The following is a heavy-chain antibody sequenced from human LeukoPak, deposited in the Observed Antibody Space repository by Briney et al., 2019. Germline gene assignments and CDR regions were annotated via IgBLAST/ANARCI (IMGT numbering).Heavy chain of an antibody. J-gene: IGHJ4*02. CDR1: GLNFDDSA. CDR3: AKESGKFDY. Sequence: GGSLRLSCVASGLNFDDSAMHWVRHAPGKGLEWVSLISADGGSTFSADSVKGRFSISRDNSKNSLYLQMNSLRGEDTAMYYCAKESGKFDYWGQGTLVAVSS. CDR2: ISADGGST. V-gene: IGHV3-43*02.